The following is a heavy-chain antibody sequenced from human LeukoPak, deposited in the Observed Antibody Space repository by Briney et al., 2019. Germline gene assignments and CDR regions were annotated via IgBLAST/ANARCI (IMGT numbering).Heavy chain of an antibody. J-gene: IGHJ6*02. CDR1: GYTFTSYG. D-gene: IGHD3-22*01. CDR2: ISAYNGNT. CDR3: ARDRMDYYDSSGMDV. Sequence: ASVKVSCKASGYTFTSYGISWVRQAPGQGLEWMGWISAYNGNTNYAQKLQGRVTMTTDISTSTAYMELRSLRSDDTAVYYCARDRMDYYDSSGMDVWGQGTTVTVSS. V-gene: IGHV1-18*01.